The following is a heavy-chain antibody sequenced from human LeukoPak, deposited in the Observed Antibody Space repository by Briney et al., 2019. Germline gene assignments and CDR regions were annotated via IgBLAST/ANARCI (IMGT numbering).Heavy chain of an antibody. V-gene: IGHV1-2*02. J-gene: IGHJ4*02. CDR3: ARDPDPLDWGSFRYFDY. Sequence: GASVKVSCKASGYTFTGYYMHWVRQAPGQGLEWMGWINPNSGGTNYAQKFQGRVTMTRDTPISTAYMELSRLRSDDTAVYYCARDPDPLDWGSFRYFDYWGQGTLVTVSS. CDR1: GYTFTGYY. D-gene: IGHD3/OR15-3a*01. CDR2: INPNSGGT.